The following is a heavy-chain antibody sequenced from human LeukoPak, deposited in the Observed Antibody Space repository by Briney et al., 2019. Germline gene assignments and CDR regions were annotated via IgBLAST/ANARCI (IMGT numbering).Heavy chain of an antibody. D-gene: IGHD2-2*01. V-gene: IGHV4-59*01. Sequence: SETLSLTCTVSGGSISSYYWSWIRQPPGKGLEWIGYIYYSGSTNYNPSLKSRVTISVDTSKNQFSLKLSSVTAADTAVYYCARVGGYQLRALFDPWGQGTLVTVSS. CDR1: GGSISSYY. CDR2: IYYSGST. CDR3: ARVGGYQLRALFDP. J-gene: IGHJ5*02.